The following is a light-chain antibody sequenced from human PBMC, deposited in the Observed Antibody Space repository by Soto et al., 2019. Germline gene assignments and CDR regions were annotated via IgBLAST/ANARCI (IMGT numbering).Light chain of an antibody. CDR1: QGIRND. CDR3: LQYNSYPPT. V-gene: IGKV1-17*01. CDR2: TAS. Sequence: DIQMTQSPSSLSASVGDRVTITCRASQGIRNDLSWYQQKPGEAPKRLIYTASSLQSGIPSRFSGSGSGTEFTLTISSLQPEDFATYYCLQYNSYPPTFGGGTKVEIK. J-gene: IGKJ4*01.